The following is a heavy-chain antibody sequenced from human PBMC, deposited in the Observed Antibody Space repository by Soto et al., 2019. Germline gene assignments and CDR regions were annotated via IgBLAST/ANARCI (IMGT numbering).Heavy chain of an antibody. J-gene: IGHJ5*02. V-gene: IGHV4-30-4*01. Sequence: QVQLQESGPGLVKPSQTLSLTCTVSGGSINTGDYYWSWIRQPPGKGLEWIGHLYYSGSTYYNPSLKSRLSISVDASKNQFSLRLTSVTAADTAVYYCARVVGGDYDYVWGSYRPDWFDPWGQGTLVSVSS. CDR1: GGSINTGDYY. D-gene: IGHD3-16*02. CDR3: ARVVGGDYDYVWGSYRPDWFDP. CDR2: LYYSGST.